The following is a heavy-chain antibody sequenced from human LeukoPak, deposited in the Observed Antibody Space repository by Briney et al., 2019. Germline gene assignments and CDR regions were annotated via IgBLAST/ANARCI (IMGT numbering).Heavy chain of an antibody. CDR1: GGTFSSYA. CDR2: IIPIFGTA. V-gene: IGHV1-69*06. Sequence: GASVKVSCKASGGTFSSYAISWVRQAPGQGLEWMGGIIPIFGTANYAQKFQGRVTITADTSTSTAYMELRSLRSDDTAVYYCARSTYRGQSDYWGQGTLVTVSS. CDR3: ARSTYRGQSDY. J-gene: IGHJ4*02. D-gene: IGHD4-23*01.